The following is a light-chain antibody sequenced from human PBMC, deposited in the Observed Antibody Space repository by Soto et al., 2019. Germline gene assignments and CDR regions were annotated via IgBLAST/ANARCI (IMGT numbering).Light chain of an antibody. CDR2: EAS. CDR3: QQYYSTPLT. V-gene: IGKV1-5*01. Sequence: DIQMPSSHSTLSASVGASLTITWRARPSITKWLAWYQQKPGKAPKLLIFEASTLESGVPSRFSGSGSGTEFTLTISSLQAEDVAVYYCQQYYSTPLTVGRGNKVDIK. CDR1: PSITKW. J-gene: IGKJ4*02.